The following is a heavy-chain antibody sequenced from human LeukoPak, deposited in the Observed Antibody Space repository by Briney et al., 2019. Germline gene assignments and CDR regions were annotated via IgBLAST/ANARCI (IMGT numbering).Heavy chain of an antibody. Sequence: ASVKVSCKDSGYTFTGYYMHWVRQAPGQGVEWMGWINPKSGGTNYTQKFPGTVTMTTHTSISTAYMELSRLRSDYTAVYYCARGGGLPLDYCMDVWGQGTTVTVSS. D-gene: IGHD2-15*01. CDR2: INPKSGGT. CDR1: GYTFTGYY. V-gene: IGHV1-2*02. J-gene: IGHJ6*02. CDR3: ARGGGLPLDYCMDV.